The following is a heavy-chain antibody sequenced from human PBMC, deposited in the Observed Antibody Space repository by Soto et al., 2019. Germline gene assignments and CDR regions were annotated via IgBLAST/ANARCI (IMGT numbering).Heavy chain of an antibody. V-gene: IGHV4-39*01. CDR1: GGSIHDIISC. D-gene: IGHD2-15*01. J-gene: IGHJ5*02. Sequence: PSETLALPRTVPGGSIHDIISCWRWPGQPPGKGLQWIGCMFYSGATYYNPSLKNRVTLSVDTSNNEFSLKLVSVTAPDTAVYYCARHKSGSDWLDPWGQGTLVTVSS. CDR2: MFYSGAT. CDR3: ARHKSGSDWLDP.